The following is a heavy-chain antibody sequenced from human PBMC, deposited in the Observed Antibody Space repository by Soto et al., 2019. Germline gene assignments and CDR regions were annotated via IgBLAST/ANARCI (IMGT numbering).Heavy chain of an antibody. J-gene: IGHJ4*02. Sequence: GGSLRLSCAASGFIFSSYSMNWVRQAPGKGLEWVSSISSSSSYIYYADSVKGRFTISRDNAKNSLYLQMNSLRAEDTAVYYCARFPRGITIFGVVIYANYFDYWGQGTLVTVSS. CDR3: ARFPRGITIFGVVIYANYFDY. D-gene: IGHD3-3*01. CDR1: GFIFSSYS. CDR2: ISSSSSYI. V-gene: IGHV3-21*01.